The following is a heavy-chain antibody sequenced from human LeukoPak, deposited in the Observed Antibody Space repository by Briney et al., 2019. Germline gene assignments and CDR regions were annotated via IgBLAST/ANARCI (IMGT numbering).Heavy chain of an antibody. CDR1: GFTFSSYS. V-gene: IGHV3-21*01. CDR2: ISSSSSYI. CDR3: ARDGVDDILTGPHHHDY. D-gene: IGHD3-9*01. Sequence: GSLRLSCAASGFTFSSYSMNWVRQAPGKGLEWVSSISSSSSYIYYADSVKGRFTISRDNAKNSLYLQMNSLRAEDTAVYYCARDGVDDILTGPHHHDYWGQGTLVTVSS. J-gene: IGHJ4*02.